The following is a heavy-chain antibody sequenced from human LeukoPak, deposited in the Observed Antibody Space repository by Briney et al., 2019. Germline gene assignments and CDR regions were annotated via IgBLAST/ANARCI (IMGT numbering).Heavy chain of an antibody. Sequence: PGGSLRLSCAASGFTFSSYWMSWVRQAPGKGLEGVANIKQDGSEKYYVDSVKGRFTISRDNAKNSLYLQMNSLRAEDTALYYCAKDAGPHYYDMDVWGKGTTVTISS. D-gene: IGHD6-13*01. J-gene: IGHJ6*03. CDR3: AKDAGPHYYDMDV. CDR2: IKQDGSEK. CDR1: GFTFSSYW. V-gene: IGHV3-7*03.